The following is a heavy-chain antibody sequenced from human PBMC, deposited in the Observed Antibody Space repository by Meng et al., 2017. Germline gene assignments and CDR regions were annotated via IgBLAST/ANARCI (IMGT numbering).Heavy chain of an antibody. CDR1: GFIFSSYW. Sequence: GGSLRLSCAASGFIFSSYWMSWVRQAPGKGLEWVANIKQDGSEKYYVDSVKGRFTISRDNAKNSLYLQMNSLRAEDTAVYYCARSLGDRAFDIWGQGTMVTVSS. V-gene: IGHV3-7*01. D-gene: IGHD2-21*01. CDR2: IKQDGSEK. CDR3: ARSLGDRAFDI. J-gene: IGHJ3*02.